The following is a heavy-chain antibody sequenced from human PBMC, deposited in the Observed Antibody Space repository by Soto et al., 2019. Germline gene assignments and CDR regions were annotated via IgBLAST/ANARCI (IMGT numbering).Heavy chain of an antibody. CDR3: ARVGSLNDSSGYYYLPVLYFDY. V-gene: IGHV4-61*01. CDR2: IYYSGGT. CDR1: GGSVRSGSYY. D-gene: IGHD3-22*01. J-gene: IGHJ4*02. Sequence: SGTPSLPRTVSGGSVRSGSYYWSWIRQPPGKGPEWVGYIYYSGGTNYNPSLKSRVTISVDTSKNQFSLKLSSVTAADTAVYYCARVGSLNDSSGYYYLPVLYFDYWGQGTLVTVSS.